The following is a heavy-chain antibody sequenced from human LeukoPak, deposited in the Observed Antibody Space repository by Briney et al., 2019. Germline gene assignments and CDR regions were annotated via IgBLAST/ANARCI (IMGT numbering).Heavy chain of an antibody. V-gene: IGHV3-30-3*01. CDR2: ISYDGSNK. J-gene: IGHJ4*02. Sequence: PGRSLRLACAASGFTFSSYAMHWVHQAPGKGLEWVAVISYDGSNKYYADSVKGRFTISRDNSKNTLYLQMNSLRAEDTAVYYCAREQQLVLYWGQGTLVTVSS. CDR1: GFTFSSYA. D-gene: IGHD6-13*01. CDR3: AREQQLVLY.